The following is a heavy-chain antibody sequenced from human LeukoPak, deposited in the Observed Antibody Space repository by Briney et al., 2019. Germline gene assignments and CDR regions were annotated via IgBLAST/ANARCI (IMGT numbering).Heavy chain of an antibody. D-gene: IGHD2-2*01. CDR2: IKQDVSEK. V-gene: IGHV3-7*01. Sequence: GGSLRLSCAASGFTFSSYWMSWVRQAPGKGLEWVANIKQDVSEKYYVYSVRGRFTISRDNAKNSMYMQVNSLRAEDTAVYYCARVRGYCSSTNCYFDYWGQGTLVTVSS. CDR3: ARVRGYCSSTNCYFDY. J-gene: IGHJ4*02. CDR1: GFTFSSYW.